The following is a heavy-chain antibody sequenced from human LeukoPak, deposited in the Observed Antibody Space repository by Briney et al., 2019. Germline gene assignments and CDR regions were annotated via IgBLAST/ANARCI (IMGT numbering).Heavy chain of an antibody. CDR1: GYTFTDYY. CDR2: INPNSGGT. J-gene: IGHJ4*02. CDR3: ARAQSITGIQGGY. Sequence: ASVKVSCKTSGYTFTDYYMFWVRQAPGQGLEWMGWINPNSGGTNYAQKFQGRVTMTRDTSISTAYMELSRLRSDDTAVYYCARAQSITGIQGGYWGQGTLVTVSS. V-gene: IGHV1-2*02. D-gene: IGHD1-20*01.